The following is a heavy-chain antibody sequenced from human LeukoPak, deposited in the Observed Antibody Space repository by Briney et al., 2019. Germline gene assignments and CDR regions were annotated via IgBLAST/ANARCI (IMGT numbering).Heavy chain of an antibody. CDR3: ARDKNILATIRIHYYYYYMDV. J-gene: IGHJ6*03. D-gene: IGHD5-12*01. Sequence: SETLSLTCTVSGYSISSGYYWGWIRQPPGKGLEWIGSIYHSGSTYYNPSLKSRVTISVDTSKNQFSLKLSSVTAADTAVYYCARDKNILATIRIHYYYYYMDVWGKGTTVTVSS. V-gene: IGHV4-38-2*02. CDR1: GYSISSGYY. CDR2: IYHSGST.